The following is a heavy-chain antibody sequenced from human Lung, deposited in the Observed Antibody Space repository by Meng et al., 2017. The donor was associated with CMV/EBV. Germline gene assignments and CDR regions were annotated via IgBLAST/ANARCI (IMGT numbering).Heavy chain of an antibody. CDR1: GGXFSGYY. J-gene: IGHJ6*02. CDR3: ARTTYDFWSGIYYYYYYGMDV. CDR2: INHSGST. D-gene: IGHD3-3*01. V-gene: IGHV4-34*01. Sequence: LXCAVYGGXFSGYYWSWIRQPPGKGLEWIGEINHSGSTNYNPSLKSRVTISVDTSKNQFSLKLSPVTAADTAVYYCARTTYDFWSGIYYYYYYGMDVWXQGTTVTVSS.